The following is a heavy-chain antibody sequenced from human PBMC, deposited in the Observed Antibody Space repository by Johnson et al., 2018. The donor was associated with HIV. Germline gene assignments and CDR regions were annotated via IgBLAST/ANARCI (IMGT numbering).Heavy chain of an antibody. J-gene: IGHJ3*01. V-gene: IGHV3-11*01. CDR2: IS. CDR1: GFTFSDYY. D-gene: IGHD6-19*01. CDR3: AKVRGGWLGHDAFDL. Sequence: QVQLVESGGGLVKPGGSLRLSCSASGFTFSDYYITWIRQAPGKGLEWVAVISYYGDSVKGRLTISRDNSKNTIYLQMNSLRGEDTAVYYCAKVRGGWLGHDAFDLWGQGTMVTVSS.